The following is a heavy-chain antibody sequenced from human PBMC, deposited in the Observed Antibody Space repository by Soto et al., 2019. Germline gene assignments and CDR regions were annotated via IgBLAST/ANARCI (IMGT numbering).Heavy chain of an antibody. D-gene: IGHD3-3*01. Sequence: SETLSLTCTVSGGSVSSGSYYWSWIRQPPGKGLEWIGYIYYSGSTNYNPSLKSRDTISVDSSKNQFSLKLSSVTAADTAVYYCARVLFGPNPDTNYYSYMDVWGKGTTVTVS. V-gene: IGHV4-61*01. CDR3: ARVLFGPNPDTNYYSYMDV. CDR2: IYYSGST. CDR1: GGSVSSGSYY. J-gene: IGHJ6*03.